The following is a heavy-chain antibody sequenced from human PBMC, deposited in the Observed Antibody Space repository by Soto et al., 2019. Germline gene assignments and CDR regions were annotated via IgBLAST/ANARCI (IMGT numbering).Heavy chain of an antibody. V-gene: IGHV1-2*02. CDR3: ARVSIPGRIVGASGALDH. CDR1: GYTFIGYY. D-gene: IGHD1-26*01. Sequence: GASVKVSCKASGYTFIGYYLHWVRQAPGQGLEWLGWIDGQSGVSKYAQRFQGRIAMTRVTRTKTVYMELSDLRSDDTAIYFCARVSIPGRIVGASGALDHWGQGTLVTVSS. J-gene: IGHJ5*02. CDR2: IDGQSGVS.